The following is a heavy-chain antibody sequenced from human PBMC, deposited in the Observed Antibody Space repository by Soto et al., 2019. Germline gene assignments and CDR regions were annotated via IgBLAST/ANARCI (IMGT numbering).Heavy chain of an antibody. CDR1: GFSLTNGRMG. CDR3: ARMDGDYNYYGLDV. CDR2: FFSDAER. Sequence: SGPTLVNPTETLTLTCSVSGFSLTNGRMGVSWIRQPPGKALVWLAHFFSDAERSYSTSMQSRLNMYKDSSGSQVVLTMTNMAPADTATYFCARMDGDYNYYGLDVWGHGIAVTVSS. D-gene: IGHD4-17*01. V-gene: IGHV2-26*01. J-gene: IGHJ6*02.